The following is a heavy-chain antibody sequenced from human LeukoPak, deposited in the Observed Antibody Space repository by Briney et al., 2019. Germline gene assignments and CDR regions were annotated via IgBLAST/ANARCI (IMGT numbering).Heavy chain of an antibody. J-gene: IGHJ4*02. V-gene: IGHV1-2*02. CDR2: SSPNSGGA. D-gene: IGHD2-15*01. CDR3: AREGDGLLSKDFDY. Sequence: GASVKVSCKASGYTFSGYYIHWVRQAPGQGLEWMGYSSPNSGGANSAQKFRGRVTMTRDPSIGTAYMELPRLGSDDTALYYCAREGDGLLSKDFDYWGQGTLVTVSS. CDR1: GYTFSGYY.